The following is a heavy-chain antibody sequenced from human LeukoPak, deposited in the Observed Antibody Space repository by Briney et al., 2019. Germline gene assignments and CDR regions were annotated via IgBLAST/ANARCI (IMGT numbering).Heavy chain of an antibody. V-gene: IGHV3-48*04. CDR2: ISGSDNTR. D-gene: IGHD6-13*01. J-gene: IGHJ3*02. CDR3: ARRAAAGHLDGFDI. Sequence: GGSLRLSCAASGFTFSSYSMNWVRPAPGRGLEWVSYISGSDNTRSYADSVKGRFTISRDSAKSSLSLQMNSLRAEDTAVYYCARRAAAGHLDGFDIWGQGTLITVSS. CDR1: GFTFSSYS.